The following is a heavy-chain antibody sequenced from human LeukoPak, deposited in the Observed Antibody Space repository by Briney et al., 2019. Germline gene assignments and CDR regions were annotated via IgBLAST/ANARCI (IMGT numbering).Heavy chain of an antibody. J-gene: IGHJ4*02. Sequence: AASVKVSCKASGYTFTSYYMHWVRQAPGQGLEWMGIINPSGGSTSYAQKFQGRVTMTRDMSTSTVYMELSSLRSEDTAVYYCARGLDDYVWGSYRRRLHRFDYWGQGTLVTVSS. D-gene: IGHD3-16*02. V-gene: IGHV1-46*01. CDR3: ARGLDDYVWGSYRRRLHRFDY. CDR1: GYTFTSYY. CDR2: INPSGGST.